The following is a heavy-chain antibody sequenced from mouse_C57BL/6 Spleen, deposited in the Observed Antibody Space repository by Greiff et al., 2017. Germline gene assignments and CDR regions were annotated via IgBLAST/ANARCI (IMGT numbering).Heavy chain of an antibody. CDR1: GYTFTNYW. D-gene: IGHD1-1*01. Sequence: QVQLKESGAELVRPGTSVKMSCKASGYTFTNYWIGWAKQRPGHGLEWSGDIYPGGGYTNYNEKFKGKATLTADKSSSTAYMQFSSLTSEDSAIYYCARGSSYAMDYWGQGTLVTVSA. CDR2: IYPGGGYT. V-gene: IGHV1-63*01. CDR3: ARGSSYAMDY. J-gene: IGHJ3*01.